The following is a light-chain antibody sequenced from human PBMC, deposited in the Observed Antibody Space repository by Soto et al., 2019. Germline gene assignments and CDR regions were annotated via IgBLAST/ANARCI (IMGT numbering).Light chain of an antibody. CDR1: SSDVGGYNY. V-gene: IGLV2-14*01. CDR2: EVS. J-gene: IGLJ1*01. CDR3: SSYTSSSIDYV. Sequence: QSALTQPASVSGSPGQSITISCTGISSDVGGYNYVSWYQQHPGKAPKLMIYEVSNRPSGVSNRFSGSKSGNTASLTISGLQAEDEADYYCSSYTSSSIDYVFGTGTQLTVL.